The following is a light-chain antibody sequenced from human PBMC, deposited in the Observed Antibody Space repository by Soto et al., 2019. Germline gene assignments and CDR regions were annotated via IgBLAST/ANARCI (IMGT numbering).Light chain of an antibody. V-gene: IGLV1-40*01. Sequence: QSVLTQPPSVSGAPGQRVTISCTGSSANIGAAYNVDWYQQLPGTAPKLLIYGNNNRPSGVPARFSGSKSGTSASLAIAGLQAEDEADYYCSSYAGSSNVFGTGTKVTVL. CDR1: SANIGAAYN. J-gene: IGLJ1*01. CDR3: SSYAGSSNV. CDR2: GNN.